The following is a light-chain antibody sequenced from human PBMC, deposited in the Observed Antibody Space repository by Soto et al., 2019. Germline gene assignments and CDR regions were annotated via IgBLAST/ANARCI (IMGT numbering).Light chain of an antibody. CDR1: SSDVGGYNY. CDR3: SSYTSSSTPLV. Sequence: QSALTQPASVSGSPGQSITISCTGTSSDVGGYNYVSWYQQHPGKAPKLMIYEVSNRPSGVSNRFSGSKSGNTASLTISGLQAEDEADYYYSSYTSSSTPLVFGGGTKVTVL. CDR2: EVS. J-gene: IGLJ2*01. V-gene: IGLV2-14*01.